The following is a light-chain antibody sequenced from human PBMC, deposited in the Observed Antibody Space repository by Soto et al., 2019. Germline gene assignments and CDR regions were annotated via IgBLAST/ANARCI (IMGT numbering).Light chain of an antibody. CDR2: DNN. V-gene: IGLV1-51*01. Sequence: QSVLTQPPSVSAAPGQKVTISCSGSSSNIGNNYVSWYQQLPGTAPKLLIYDNNKRPSGIPDRFSGSKSGTSATLGITGLQTGDEADYYCGTWDSSLSDPHVVFGGGTQLTVL. CDR3: GTWDSSLSDPHVV. J-gene: IGLJ2*01. CDR1: SSNIGNNY.